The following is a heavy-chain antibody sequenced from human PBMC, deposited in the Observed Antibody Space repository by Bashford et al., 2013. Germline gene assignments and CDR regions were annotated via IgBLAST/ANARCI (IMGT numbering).Heavy chain of an antibody. CDR2: ISYSGKT. J-gene: IGHJ4*02. Sequence: SETLSLTCTVSGASINSGTFCWAWIRQPPGKGLEWIGSISYSGKTYYNPSLKSRVTMSVDTSTNQFSLRLSSMTAADTAVYYCASHAYYYGSGVDYWGQGTLVTVSS. V-gene: IGHV4-39*07. CDR3: ASHAYYYGSGVDY. D-gene: IGHD3-10*01. CDR1: GASINSGTFC.